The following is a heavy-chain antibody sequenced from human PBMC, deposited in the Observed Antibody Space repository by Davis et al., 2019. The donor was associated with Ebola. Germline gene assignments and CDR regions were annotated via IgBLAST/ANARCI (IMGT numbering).Heavy chain of an antibody. CDR1: GDIISTSSGA. J-gene: IGHJ4*02. D-gene: IGHD5-12*01. CDR3: AKGWLRSGIRY. V-gene: IGHV6-1*01. CDR2: TYYASKWYI. Sequence: PSETLSLTCAISGDIISTSSGAWNWIRQSPSRGLEWLGRTYYASKWYIDYAVSVKSRITINLDTSKDQFSLQLKFVTPEDTAVYYCAKGWLRSGIRYWGQGTLVTVSS.